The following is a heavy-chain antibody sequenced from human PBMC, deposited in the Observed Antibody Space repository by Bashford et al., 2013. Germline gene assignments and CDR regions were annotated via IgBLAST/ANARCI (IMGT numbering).Heavy chain of an antibody. CDR1: GGSISSGGYY. J-gene: IGHJ4*02. V-gene: IGHV4-31*03. CDR2: LLQWGAP. Sequence: SETLSLTCTVSGGSISSGGYYWSWIRQHPREGPGVDWVHLLQWGAPTTTPSLKSRVTISVDTSKNQFSLKLSSVTAADTAVYYCARDRGRRRVQGHFDYWGPGNPWSPSPQ. CDR3: ARDRGRRRVQGHFDY. D-gene: IGHD3-10*01.